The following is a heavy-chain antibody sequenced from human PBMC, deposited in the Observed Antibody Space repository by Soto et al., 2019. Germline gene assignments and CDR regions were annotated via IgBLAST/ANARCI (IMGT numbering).Heavy chain of an antibody. CDR1: GFIFSTYG. J-gene: IGHJ4*02. CDR3: ARAVGPYDY. D-gene: IGHD1-26*01. CDR2: IWHDGSIK. Sequence: QVQLVESGGGVVQPGKSLRLSCAASGFIFSTYGIHWFRQAPGKGLEWVAVIWHDGSIKYYADSVKGRFTISRDNSKNTLYLQMDSLRVEDTALYYCARAVGPYDYWGQGTLVTVSS. V-gene: IGHV3-33*01.